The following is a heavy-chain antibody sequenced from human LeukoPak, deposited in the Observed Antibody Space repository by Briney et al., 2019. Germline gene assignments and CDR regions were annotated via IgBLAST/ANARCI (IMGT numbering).Heavy chain of an antibody. D-gene: IGHD2-15*01. V-gene: IGHV4-59*08. Sequence: PSETLSLTCTVSGGSISSYYWSWIRQPPGKGLEWIGYIYYSGSTNYNPSLKSRVTISVDTSKNQFSLKLSSVTAADTAVYYCARHGPVAAEADYWGQGTLVTVSS. J-gene: IGHJ4*02. CDR3: ARHGPVAAEADY. CDR1: GGSISSYY. CDR2: IYYSGST.